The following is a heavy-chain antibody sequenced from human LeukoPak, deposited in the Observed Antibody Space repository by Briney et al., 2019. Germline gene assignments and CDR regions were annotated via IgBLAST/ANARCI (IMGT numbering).Heavy chain of an antibody. J-gene: IGHJ6*03. CDR3: AKDDYYYYMDV. CDR2: IWYDGSNK. V-gene: IGHV3-33*06. CDR1: GFTFSSYG. Sequence: PGGSLRLSCAASGFTFSSYGMHWVRQAPGKGLEWVAVIWYDGSNKYYADSVKGRFTISRDNSKNTLYLQMNSPRAEDTAVYYCAKDDYYYYMDVWGKGTTVTVSS.